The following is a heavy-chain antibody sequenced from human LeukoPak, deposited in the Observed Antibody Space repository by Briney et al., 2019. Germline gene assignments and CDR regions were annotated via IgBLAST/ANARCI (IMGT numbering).Heavy chain of an antibody. CDR2: INPSGGST. Sequence: ASVKVSCKASGYTFTSYYMHWVRQAPGQGLEWMGIINPSGGSTSYAQKFQGRVTMTRDTSTSTVYMELSSLRSEDTAVYYCARDRRRGHDFWSGYSFGYWGQGTLVTVSS. CDR1: GYTFTSYY. J-gene: IGHJ4*02. V-gene: IGHV1-46*01. D-gene: IGHD3-3*01. CDR3: ARDRRRGHDFWSGYSFGY.